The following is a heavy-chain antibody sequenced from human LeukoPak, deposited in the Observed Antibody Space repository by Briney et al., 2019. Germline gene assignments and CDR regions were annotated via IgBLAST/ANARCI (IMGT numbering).Heavy chain of an antibody. CDR2: IYYSGST. J-gene: IGHJ6*02. V-gene: IGHV4-59*08. CDR1: GGSISSHY. Sequence: PSETLSLTCTVSGGSISSHYWSWIRQPPGKGLEWIGYIYYSGSTNYNPSLKSRVTISVDTSRNQFSLKLSAVTAADTAVYYCARHGCSSIGCLYFYYGMDVWGQGTTVTVSS. D-gene: IGHD2-2*01. CDR3: ARHGCSSIGCLYFYYGMDV.